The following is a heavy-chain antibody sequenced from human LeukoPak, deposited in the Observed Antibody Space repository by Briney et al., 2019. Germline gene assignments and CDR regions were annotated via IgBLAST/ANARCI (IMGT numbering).Heavy chain of an antibody. J-gene: IGHJ4*02. CDR3: ARVKNIAAAGLDY. Sequence: PGGSLRLSCAASGFTFSSYSMNWVRQAPGKGLEWVSSISSSSSYIYYADSVKGRFTISRDNAMNLLYLQMNSLRAEDTAVYYCARVKNIAAAGLDYWGQGTLVTVSS. D-gene: IGHD6-13*01. CDR2: ISSSSSYI. CDR1: GFTFSSYS. V-gene: IGHV3-21*01.